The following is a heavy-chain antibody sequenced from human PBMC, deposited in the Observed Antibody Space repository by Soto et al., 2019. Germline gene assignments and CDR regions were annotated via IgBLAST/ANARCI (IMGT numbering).Heavy chain of an antibody. CDR2: ISAYNGNT. V-gene: IGHV1-18*01. CDR3: ARDDDSSGYHHFDY. D-gene: IGHD3-22*01. Sequence: GASVKVSCKASGYTFTSYGISWVRQAPGQGLEWMGWISAYNGNTNYAQKLQGRVTMTTDTSTSTAYMELRSLRSDDTAVYYCARDDDSSGYHHFDYWGQGTLVTVYS. CDR1: GYTFTSYG. J-gene: IGHJ4*02.